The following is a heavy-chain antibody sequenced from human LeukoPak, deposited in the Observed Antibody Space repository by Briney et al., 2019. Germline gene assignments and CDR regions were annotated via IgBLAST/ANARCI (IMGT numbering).Heavy chain of an antibody. V-gene: IGHV1-69*04. CDR3: ARAHYYDSSGYYSLVGY. Sequence: SVKVSCKASGGTFSSYAISWVRQAPGQGLEWMGRIIPILGIANYAQKFQGRVTITADKSTSTAYMELSSLRSEDTAVYYCARAHYYDSSGYYSLVGYWGQGTLATVSS. CDR2: IIPILGIA. J-gene: IGHJ4*02. D-gene: IGHD3-22*01. CDR1: GGTFSSYA.